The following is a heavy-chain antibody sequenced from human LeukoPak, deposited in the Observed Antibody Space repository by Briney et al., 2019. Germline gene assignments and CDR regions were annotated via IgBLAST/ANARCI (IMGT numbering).Heavy chain of an antibody. V-gene: IGHV4-34*01. Sequence: SETLSLTCAVYGGSFSGYYWSWIRQPPGKGLEWIGEINHSGSTNYNPSLKSRVTISVDTSKNQFSLKLSSVTAADTAVYYCARSPAGIAVAGTLGYYFDYWGQGTLVIVSS. CDR3: ARSPAGIAVAGTLGYYFDY. J-gene: IGHJ4*02. CDR2: INHSGST. CDR1: GGSFSGYY. D-gene: IGHD6-19*01.